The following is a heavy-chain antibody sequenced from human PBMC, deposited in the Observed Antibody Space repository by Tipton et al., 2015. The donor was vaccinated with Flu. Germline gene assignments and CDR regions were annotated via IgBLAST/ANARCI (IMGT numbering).Heavy chain of an antibody. V-gene: IGHV4-61*02. Sequence: TLSLTCTVSGGSISSGSYYWTWIRQPAGKGLEWIGRMYTSGSTNYNPSLKSRVTISVDTSKNQFSLKLTSVTAADTAVYYCARVSPRRITAIVVTMLPEGYFDYWGQGTLVTVSS. CDR2: MYTSGST. CDR3: ARVSPRRITAIVVTMLPEGYFDY. CDR1: GGSISSGSYY. J-gene: IGHJ4*02. D-gene: IGHD3-22*01.